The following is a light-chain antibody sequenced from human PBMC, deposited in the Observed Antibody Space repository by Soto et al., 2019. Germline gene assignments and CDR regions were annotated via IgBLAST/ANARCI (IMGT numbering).Light chain of an antibody. CDR1: QSISNY. Sequence: DIQMTQSPSSLSASVGDSVTIXXXASQSISNYLNWYQQKPGKAPKLLVYAASSLQSGVPSRFSGSGSGTDFTLTISSLQPEDFATYYCQQSYSTPFTFGPGTKVDIK. CDR2: AAS. CDR3: QQSYSTPFT. J-gene: IGKJ3*01. V-gene: IGKV1-39*01.